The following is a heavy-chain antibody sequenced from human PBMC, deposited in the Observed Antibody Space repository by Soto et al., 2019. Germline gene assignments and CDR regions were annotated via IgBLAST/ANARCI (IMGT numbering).Heavy chain of an antibody. Sequence: GASVKVSCKASGYTLIMYYIHWMRQAPGQGLEWMGLINPSGGSTTYAQKFQGRVTMTRDTSTSTVYMDLSSLRSEDTAVYYCARSPYSSGYYYAIDYWGQGTQVTVS. J-gene: IGHJ4*02. CDR3: ARSPYSSGYYYAIDY. V-gene: IGHV1-46*01. CDR2: INPSGGST. CDR1: GYTLIMYY. D-gene: IGHD3-22*01.